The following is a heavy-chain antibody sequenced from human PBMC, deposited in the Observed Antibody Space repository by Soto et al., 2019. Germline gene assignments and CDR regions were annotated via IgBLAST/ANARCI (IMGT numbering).Heavy chain of an antibody. V-gene: IGHV4-34*01. Sequence: QVQLQQWGAGLLKPSETLSLTCAVYGGSFSGYYWSWIRQPPGKGLEWIGEINHSGSTNYNPALRSRVTISEDTSKNQFALKLSSVPAADTAMYYCARGWGRIFDYWGQGTLVTVSS. D-gene: IGHD7-27*01. CDR2: INHSGST. CDR3: ARGWGRIFDY. J-gene: IGHJ4*02. CDR1: GGSFSGYY.